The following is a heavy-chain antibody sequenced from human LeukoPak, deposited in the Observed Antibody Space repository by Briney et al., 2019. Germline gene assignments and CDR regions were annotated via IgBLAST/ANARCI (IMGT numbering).Heavy chain of an antibody. Sequence: AGGSLRLSCAASGFTFSDYYMSWIRQAPGKGLEGVSYISSSGSTIYYADSVKGRFTISRDNAKNSLYLQMNSLRAEDTAVYYCARALFGAAFFDYWGQGTLVTVSS. CDR3: ARALFGAAFFDY. CDR1: GFTFSDYY. D-gene: IGHD3-16*01. V-gene: IGHV3-11*04. CDR2: ISSSGSTI. J-gene: IGHJ4*02.